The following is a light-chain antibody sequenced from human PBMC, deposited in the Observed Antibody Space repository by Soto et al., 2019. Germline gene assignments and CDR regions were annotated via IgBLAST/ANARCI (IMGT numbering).Light chain of an antibody. CDR3: QQYGSPPSLT. V-gene: IGKV3-20*01. CDR1: QSVSSSY. CDR2: GAS. Sequence: EIVLTQSPGTLSLSPGERATLSCRASQSVSSSYLAWYQQKPGQAPRLLIYGASSRATGIPDRFSGSGSGTDFTLTISRLEPEDFAVGYCQQYGSPPSLTFGGGTKVEIK. J-gene: IGKJ4*01.